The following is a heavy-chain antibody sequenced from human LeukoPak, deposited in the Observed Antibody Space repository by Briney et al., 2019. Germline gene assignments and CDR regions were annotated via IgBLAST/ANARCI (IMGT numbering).Heavy chain of an antibody. Sequence: PGGSLRLSCAASGFTFSTYNMNWVRQAPGKGLEWVSYISSSSRTVYYADSVKGRFTISRDNSKNTLYLQMNSLRAEDTAVYYCAKSRPSMIVVVSGFDYWGQGTLVTVSS. D-gene: IGHD3-22*01. V-gene: IGHV3-48*01. CDR1: GFTFSTYN. CDR3: AKSRPSMIVVVSGFDY. CDR2: ISSSSRTV. J-gene: IGHJ4*02.